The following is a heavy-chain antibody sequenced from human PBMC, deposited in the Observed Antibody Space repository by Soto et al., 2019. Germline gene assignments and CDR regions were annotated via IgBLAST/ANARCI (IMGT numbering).Heavy chain of an antibody. CDR2: INPGSGAA. D-gene: IGHD3-3*01. CDR3: ARGGEVGVAGSAAFDM. V-gene: IGHV1-46*01. Sequence: QVQLVQSGAEVKKPVASVKISCTASGYTVTTHYMHWVRQAPGRGLEWMGAINPGSGAAKYTQTFQARVTMTRDTSTNTVYMEMSALRSEDTAVFYCARGGEVGVAGSAAFDMWGQGTMVTVSS. J-gene: IGHJ3*02. CDR1: GYTVTTHY.